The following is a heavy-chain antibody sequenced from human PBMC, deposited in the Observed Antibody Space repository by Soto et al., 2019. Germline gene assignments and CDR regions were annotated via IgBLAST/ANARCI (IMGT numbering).Heavy chain of an antibody. V-gene: IGHV3-21*01. D-gene: IGHD3-10*01. CDR3: TSTMAGAFDI. CDR2: IGISSSYI. Sequence: EVQLVESGGGLVKPGGSLRLSCAASEFTFSSYSMNWVRQAPGKGLEWVSSIGISSSYIYYADSVKGRFIISRDNAKNPLYLQMNSLRAEDTAVYYCTSTMAGAFDIWGQGTMVTVSS. CDR1: EFTFSSYS. J-gene: IGHJ3*02.